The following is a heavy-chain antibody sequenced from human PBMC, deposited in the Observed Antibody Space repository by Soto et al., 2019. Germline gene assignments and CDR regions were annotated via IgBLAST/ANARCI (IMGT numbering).Heavy chain of an antibody. V-gene: IGHV4-39*07. CDR3: ARGMTPPGAPAWYYFDS. CDR1: GGSISSSSYY. J-gene: IGHJ4*02. D-gene: IGHD2-8*02. CDR2: IYYSGGT. Sequence: SETLSLTCTVSGGSISSSSYYWGWIRQPPGKGLEWIGSIYYSGGTYYNPSLKSRVTISVDTSKNQFSLKLSSVTAADTALYYCARGMTPPGAPAWYYFDSWGQGTLVTVSS.